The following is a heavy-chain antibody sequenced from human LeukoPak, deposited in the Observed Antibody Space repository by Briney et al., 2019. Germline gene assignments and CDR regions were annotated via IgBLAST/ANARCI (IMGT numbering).Heavy chain of an antibody. CDR2: INPNSGGT. CDR1: GYTFTGYY. D-gene: IGHD1/OR15-1a*01. J-gene: IGHJ3*02. Sequence: ASVKVSCKASGYTFTGYYIYWVRQSPGQGLEWMGWINPNSGGTNYAQRFQGRVTMTRDTSISTAYMNLSSLRSDDTAFYYCARVHTGNTAYDAFDIWSQGTMVTVSS. V-gene: IGHV1-2*02. CDR3: ARVHTGNTAYDAFDI.